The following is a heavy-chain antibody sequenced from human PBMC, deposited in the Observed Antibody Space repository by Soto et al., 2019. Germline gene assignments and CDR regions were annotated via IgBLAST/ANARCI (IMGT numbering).Heavy chain of an antibody. D-gene: IGHD5-18*01. V-gene: IGHV3-21*01. CDR2: ISSSSSYI. Sequence: PGGSLRLSCAASGFTFSSYSMNWVRQAPGKGLEWVSSISSSSSYIYYADSVKGRFTISRDNAKNSLYLQMNSLRAEDTAVYYCASFQPGYSYRYVLCYCAQGTLVPGSS. CDR1: GFTFSSYS. CDR3: ASFQPGYSYRYVLCY. J-gene: IGHJ4*02.